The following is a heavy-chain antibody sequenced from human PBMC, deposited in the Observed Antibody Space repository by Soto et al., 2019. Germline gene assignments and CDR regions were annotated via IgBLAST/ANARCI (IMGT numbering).Heavy chain of an antibody. Sequence: QVQLQESGPGLVKPSQTLSLTCTVPGGSISSGDYYWSWIRQPPGKGLEWIGYISNSGSTYYNPSXKXGVTISVDTSKKQISLKLSSVTAADTAVYYCASVRHINAFDIWGQGTMVTVSS. CDR1: GGSISSGDYY. D-gene: IGHD1-20*01. CDR2: ISNSGST. CDR3: ASVRHINAFDI. J-gene: IGHJ3*02. V-gene: IGHV4-30-4*01.